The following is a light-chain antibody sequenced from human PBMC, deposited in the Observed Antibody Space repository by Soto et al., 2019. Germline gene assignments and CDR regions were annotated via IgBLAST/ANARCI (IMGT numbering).Light chain of an antibody. J-gene: IGKJ5*01. CDR2: AAS. CDR1: QGISDY. V-gene: IGKV1-9*01. Sequence: DLQLTQSPSFLSASVGDRVTITCRASQGISDYFAWYQQKLGKAPKLLIFAASTLQSGVPSRFSGSGSGTDFTLTISSLQPEDFATYYCQQLNSYPITFGQGTRLEIK. CDR3: QQLNSYPIT.